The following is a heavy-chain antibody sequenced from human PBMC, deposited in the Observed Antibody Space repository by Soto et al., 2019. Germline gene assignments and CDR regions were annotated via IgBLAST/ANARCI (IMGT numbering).Heavy chain of an antibody. CDR1: GYTFTGYY. D-gene: IGHD6-6*01. Sequence: AASVKVSCKASGYTFTGYYMHWVRQAPGQGLEWMGWINPNSGGTNYAQKFQGWVTMTRDTSISTAYMELSRLRSDDTAVYYCARDRSSSSLDYFDYWGQGTLVTGSS. CDR3: ARDRSSSSLDYFDY. V-gene: IGHV1-2*04. J-gene: IGHJ4*02. CDR2: INPNSGGT.